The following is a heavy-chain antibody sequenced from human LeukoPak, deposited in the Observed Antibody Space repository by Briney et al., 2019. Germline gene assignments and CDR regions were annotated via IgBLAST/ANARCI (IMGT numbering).Heavy chain of an antibody. CDR3: ARDRGYSTFDM. CDR1: GFTFSSYW. V-gene: IGHV3-7*05. Sequence: GGSLRLSCVASGFTFSSYWMAWVREAPGKGLEWVANTNQDGSEKNYVDSVKGRLTISRDNAKNSLCLQMNSLRAEDTAVYYCARDRGYSTFDMWGQGTMVTVSS. J-gene: IGHJ3*02. D-gene: IGHD5-18*01. CDR2: TNQDGSEK.